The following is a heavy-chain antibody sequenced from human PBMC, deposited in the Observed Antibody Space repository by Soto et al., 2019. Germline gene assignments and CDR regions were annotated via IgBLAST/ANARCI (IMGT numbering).Heavy chain of an antibody. J-gene: IGHJ5*02. Sequence: PGGSLRLSCAASGFTFSSYSMNWVRQAPGKGLEWVSSISSSSSYIYYADSVKGRFTISRDNAKNSLYLQMNSLRAEDTAVYYCARDRDHMVRDLLNWFDPWGQGTLVTVSS. D-gene: IGHD3-10*01. CDR2: ISSSSSYI. V-gene: IGHV3-21*01. CDR3: ARDRDHMVRDLLNWFDP. CDR1: GFTFSSYS.